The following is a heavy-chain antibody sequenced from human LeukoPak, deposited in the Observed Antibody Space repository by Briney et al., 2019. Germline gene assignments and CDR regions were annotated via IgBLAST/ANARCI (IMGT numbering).Heavy chain of an antibody. CDR3: ARDEDTAMVGSYFDY. Sequence: GASVKVSCKASGYTFSTYNVHWVRQAPGQGLEWMGIINPSDSTTTYAQKFQGRFTMTRDTSTSTVYMELSSLRSEDTAVYYCARDEDTAMVGSYFDYWGQGTLVTVSS. V-gene: IGHV1-46*01. J-gene: IGHJ4*02. D-gene: IGHD5-18*01. CDR1: GYTFSTYN. CDR2: INPSDSTT.